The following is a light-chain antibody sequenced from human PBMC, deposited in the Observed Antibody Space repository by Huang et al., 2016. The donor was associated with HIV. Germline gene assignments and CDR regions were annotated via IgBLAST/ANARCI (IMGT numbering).Light chain of an antibody. Sequence: EIVLTQSPGTLSLSPGERATPSCRASQSVNSGYLAWYQQKPGQAPRLLIHDASIRATGISDRVSGSGSGTDFSLTINRLEPEDFAVYYCQQYGNSPVTFGGGTKVEIK. CDR3: QQYGNSPVT. CDR1: QSVNSGY. CDR2: DAS. V-gene: IGKV3-20*01. J-gene: IGKJ4*01.